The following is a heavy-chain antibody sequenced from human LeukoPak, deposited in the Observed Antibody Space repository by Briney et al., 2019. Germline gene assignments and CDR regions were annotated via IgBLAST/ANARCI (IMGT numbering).Heavy chain of an antibody. CDR1: GYTFTGYY. D-gene: IGHD2-2*02. CDR2: INPNSGGT. V-gene: IGHV1-2*02. Sequence: ASVKVSCKASGYTFTGYYMHWVRQAPGQGLEWMGWINPNSGGTNYAQKFQGRVTMTRDTSISTAYMELSRLRSDDTAVYYCARAYCSSTSCYTGMDVWGQGTTVTVSS. J-gene: IGHJ6*02. CDR3: ARAYCSSTSCYTGMDV.